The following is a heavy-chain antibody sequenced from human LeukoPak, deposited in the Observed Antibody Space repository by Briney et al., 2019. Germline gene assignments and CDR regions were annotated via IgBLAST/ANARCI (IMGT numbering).Heavy chain of an antibody. CDR3: AKDRTVGASYWYFDL. J-gene: IGHJ2*01. D-gene: IGHD1-26*01. CDR1: GFTFSSYT. Sequence: GGSLRLSCAASGFTFSSYTMNWVRQAPGKGLEWVSYISSSSSTIYYADSVKGRFTISRDSSKNTLFLHMNTLRAEDTAIYYCAKDRTVGASYWYFDLWGRGTLVTVSS. CDR2: ISSSSSTI. V-gene: IGHV3-48*01.